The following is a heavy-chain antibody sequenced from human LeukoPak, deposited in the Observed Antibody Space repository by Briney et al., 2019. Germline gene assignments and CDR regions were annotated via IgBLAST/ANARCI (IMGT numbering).Heavy chain of an antibody. D-gene: IGHD5-18*01. Sequence: GGSLRLSCAASGFTVSSNYMSWVRQAPGKGLEWVSAIYSGGSTYYADSVKGRFTISRDNSKNTLYLQMNSLGVEDTAVYYCARRGHGYGSPFDYWGQGTLVTVSS. CDR2: IYSGGST. V-gene: IGHV3-66*04. CDR3: ARRGHGYGSPFDY. CDR1: GFTVSSNY. J-gene: IGHJ4*02.